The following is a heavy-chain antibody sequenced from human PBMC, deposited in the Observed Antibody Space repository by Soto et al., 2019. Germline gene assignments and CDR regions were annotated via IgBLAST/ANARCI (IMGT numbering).Heavy chain of an antibody. CDR2: INHSGIT. Sequence: SETLSLTCTVSGGSFSGYFWTWIRQPPGKGLEWLAEINHSGITNYNPSVESRVSMSVDTSKNQFSLRLYSVTAADTAVYYCVRGPYNYNSRYFDYWGQGTLVTGSS. J-gene: IGHJ4*02. CDR1: GGSFSGYF. CDR3: VRGPYNYNSRYFDY. D-gene: IGHD1-1*01. V-gene: IGHV4-34*01.